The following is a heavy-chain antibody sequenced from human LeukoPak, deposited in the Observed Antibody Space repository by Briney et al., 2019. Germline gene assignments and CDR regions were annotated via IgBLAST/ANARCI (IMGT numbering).Heavy chain of an antibody. V-gene: IGHV1-46*01. CDR1: GYTFTSYS. D-gene: IGHD4-17*01. CDR3: ARDSPLTTAAPDDY. CDR2: INPSGNSA. J-gene: IGHJ4*02. Sequence: GASVKVSCKASGYTFTSYSMHWVRQAPGQGLEWMGIINPSGNSAGYAQKFQGRVTMTRDMSASTVYMELSSLRFEDTAVYYCARDSPLTTAAPDDYWGQGTLVTVSS.